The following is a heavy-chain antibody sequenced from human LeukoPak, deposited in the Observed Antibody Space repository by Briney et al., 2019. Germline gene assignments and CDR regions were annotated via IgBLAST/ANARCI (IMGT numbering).Heavy chain of an antibody. CDR3: AKGHYDFWSGAIDY. CDR1: RFTFSSYA. Sequence: PGGSLRLSCAASRFTFSSYAMSWVRQSPGQGLEWFSAISGSGGSTYYADSVKGRFTISRDNSKNTLYLQMNSLRAEDTAVYYCAKGHYDFWSGAIDYWGQGTLVTVSS. CDR2: ISGSGGST. D-gene: IGHD3-3*01. J-gene: IGHJ4*02. V-gene: IGHV3-23*01.